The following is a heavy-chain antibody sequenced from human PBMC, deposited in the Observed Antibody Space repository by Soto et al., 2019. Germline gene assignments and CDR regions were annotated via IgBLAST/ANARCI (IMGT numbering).Heavy chain of an antibody. CDR1: GFTFSSYS. J-gene: IGHJ4*02. V-gene: IGHV3-21*01. CDR3: ASRAKNYGASQPY. D-gene: IGHD3-16*01. CDR2: ISSSSSYI. Sequence: GGSLRLSCAASGFTFSSYSMNWVRQAPGKGLEWVSSISSSSSYIYYADSVKGRFTISRDNAKNSLYLQMNSLRAEDTAVYYCASRAKNYGASQPYWGQGTLVTVSS.